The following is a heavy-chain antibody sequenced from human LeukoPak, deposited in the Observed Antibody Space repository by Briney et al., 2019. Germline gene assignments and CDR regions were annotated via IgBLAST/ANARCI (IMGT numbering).Heavy chain of an antibody. Sequence: GGSLRLSCAASGFTLSTYAMSWVRQTPGKGLEWVAATSSSDAGTYHADSVRGRFTISRDNSKNTLYLQMNSLRAEDTAVYYCAKDKFPGVVVITGGCGYYFDYWGQGTLVTVSS. J-gene: IGHJ4*02. V-gene: IGHV3-23*01. CDR1: GFTLSTYA. CDR2: TSSSDAGT. CDR3: AKDKFPGVVVITGGCGYYFDY. D-gene: IGHD3-22*01.